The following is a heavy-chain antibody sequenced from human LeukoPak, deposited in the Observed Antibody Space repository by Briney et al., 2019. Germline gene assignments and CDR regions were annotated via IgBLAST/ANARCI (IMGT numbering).Heavy chain of an antibody. V-gene: IGHV4-59*12. D-gene: IGHD2/OR15-2a*01. J-gene: IGHJ3*02. CDR1: GGPISCYY. Sequence: SETLSLTCSVPGGPISCYYWGLIRQPPGKGPGLIGYIYYSGSTNYNPSLKSRVSMSVDTSKNQFSLKLSSVTAADTAVYYCARDSLFYEQRDAFDIWGQGTMVTVSS. CDR2: IYYSGST. CDR3: ARDSLFYEQRDAFDI.